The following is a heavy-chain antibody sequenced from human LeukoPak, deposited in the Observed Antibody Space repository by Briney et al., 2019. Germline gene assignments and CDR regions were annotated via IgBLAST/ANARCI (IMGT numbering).Heavy chain of an antibody. CDR1: GYTFTSYG. V-gene: IGHV1-18*01. J-gene: IGHJ3*01. CDR2: ISAYNGNT. D-gene: IGHD1-26*01. Sequence: ASVKVSCKASGYTFTSYGISWVRQAPGQGLEWMGWISAYNGNTNYAQKLQGRVTMTTDTSTSTAYMELRSLRSDDTAVYFCASDGWELHDAFHLWSQGTMVPVSS. CDR3: ASDGWELHDAFHL.